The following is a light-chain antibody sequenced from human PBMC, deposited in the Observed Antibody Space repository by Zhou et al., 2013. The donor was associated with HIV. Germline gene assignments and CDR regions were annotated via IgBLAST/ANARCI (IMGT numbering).Light chain of an antibody. J-gene: IGKJ4*01. CDR1: QSLLHTYGYNY. CDR2: LGS. CDR3: QKYNSAPLT. V-gene: IGKV2-28*01. Sequence: VMTQSPLSLPVTLGQPASISCRSSQSLLHTYGYNYLDWYLQKPGQSPQLLIYLGSTRASGVPDRFSGSGSGTDFTLTISSLQSEDVATYYCQKYNSAPLTFGGGTKVAIK.